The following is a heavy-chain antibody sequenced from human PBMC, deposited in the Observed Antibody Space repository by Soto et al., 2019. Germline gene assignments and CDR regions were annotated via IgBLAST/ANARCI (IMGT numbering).Heavy chain of an antibody. V-gene: IGHV1-18*01. CDR2: ISAHNGNT. Sequence: QVHLVQSGAEVKKPGASVKVSCKASGYTFTSYGITWVRQAPGQGLEWMGWISAHNGNTDYAQKLQGRLIVTRDTSTSTAYMELRSLISDDPAVYYCARGRYGDYWGQGALVTVSS. J-gene: IGHJ4*02. CDR1: GYTFTSYG. D-gene: IGHD1-1*01. CDR3: ARGRYGDY.